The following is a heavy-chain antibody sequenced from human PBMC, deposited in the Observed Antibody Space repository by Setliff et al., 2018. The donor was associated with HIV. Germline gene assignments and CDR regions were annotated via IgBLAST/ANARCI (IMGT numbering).Heavy chain of an antibody. Sequence: SETLSLTCAVYGGSPSGYYWSWVRQSPGRGLEWIGEINQSGNPNFNPSLKSRLIISVDTSKSQFSLKLTSGTAADTALNYCAREGGRGYSGSGSLYHRNFDIWGGGTLVTVSS. CDR3: AREGGRGYSGSGSLYHRNFDI. V-gene: IGHV4-34*01. J-gene: IGHJ2*01. CDR1: GGSPSGYY. D-gene: IGHD3-10*01. CDR2: INQSGNP.